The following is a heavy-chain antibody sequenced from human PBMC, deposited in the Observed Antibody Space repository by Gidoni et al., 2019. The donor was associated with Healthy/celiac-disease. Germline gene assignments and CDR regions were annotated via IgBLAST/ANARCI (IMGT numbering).Heavy chain of an antibody. Sequence: VRMVVVWGRGVQPGGSLRLTCAASGLTFSRYGMHWVRQAPGKGLEWVAVIWYDGSNKYYAVSVKGRFRISRDNSMHTCDLPIYWRYAEIPAVYSCARDVLAYSSGCFDYWGQGTLVTVSS. J-gene: IGHJ4*02. CDR1: GLTFSRYG. CDR2: IWYDGSNK. D-gene: IGHD6-19*01. V-gene: IGHV3-33*01. CDR3: ARDVLAYSSGCFDY.